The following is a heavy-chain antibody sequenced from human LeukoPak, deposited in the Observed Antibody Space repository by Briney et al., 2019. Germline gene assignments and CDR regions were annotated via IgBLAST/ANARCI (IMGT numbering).Heavy chain of an antibody. D-gene: IGHD5-18*01. Sequence: GSLRLSCAASGFTFSGYGMHWVRQAPGKGLEWVAFIRYDGSNKYYADSVKGRFTISRDNAKNSLYLQMNSLRAEDTAVYYCAKGPGYSYYYYMDVWGKGTTVTISS. V-gene: IGHV3-30*02. CDR1: GFTFSGYG. J-gene: IGHJ6*03. CDR3: AKGPGYSYYYYMDV. CDR2: IRYDGSNK.